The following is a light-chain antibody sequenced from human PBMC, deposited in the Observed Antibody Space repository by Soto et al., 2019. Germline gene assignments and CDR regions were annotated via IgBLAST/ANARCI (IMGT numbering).Light chain of an antibody. J-gene: IGLJ2*01. CDR2: RNN. CDR3: AAWDSNLGGPA. V-gene: IGLV1-47*01. Sequence: QSVLTQPPSASGTPGQRVTLSCSGSSSNIGSKYVYWYQQLPGTAPKLLMYRNNQRPSGVPDRFSGSKSGTSASLAISGIRSEDEADYHCAAWDSNLGGPAFGGGTKLTVL. CDR1: SSNIGSKY.